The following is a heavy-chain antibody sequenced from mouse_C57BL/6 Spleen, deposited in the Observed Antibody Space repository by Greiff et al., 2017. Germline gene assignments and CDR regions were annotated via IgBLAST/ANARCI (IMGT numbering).Heavy chain of an antibody. CDR2: ISSGSSTI. Sequence: EVQVVESGGGLVKPGGSLKLSCAASGFTFSDYGMHWVRQAPEKGLEWVAYISSGSSTIYYADTVKGQFTISRDNAKNTLFLQMTSLRSEDTAMYYCTRALLSWDNWGQGATPTASS. V-gene: IGHV5-17*01. J-gene: IGHJ2*01. CDR1: GFTFSDYG. D-gene: IGHD6-5*01. CDR3: TRALLSWDN.